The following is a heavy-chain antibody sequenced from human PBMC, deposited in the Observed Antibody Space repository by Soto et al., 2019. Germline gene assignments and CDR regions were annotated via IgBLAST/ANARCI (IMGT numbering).Heavy chain of an antibody. Sequence: PSETLSLTCTVSDGSISSHYWSWIRQPPGKGLEWIGYIYYSGSTNYNPSLKSRVTISVDTSKNQFSLKLSSVTAADTAMYYCARDTNYYGSGNYYYEDWGQGSLVTVS. D-gene: IGHD3-10*01. V-gene: IGHV4-59*11. CDR1: DGSISSHY. CDR3: ARDTNYYGSGNYYYED. CDR2: IYYSGST. J-gene: IGHJ1*01.